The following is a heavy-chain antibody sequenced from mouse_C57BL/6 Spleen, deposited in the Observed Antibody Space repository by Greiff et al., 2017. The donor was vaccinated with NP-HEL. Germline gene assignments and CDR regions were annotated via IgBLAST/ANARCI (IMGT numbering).Heavy chain of an antibody. CDR2: IRSKSNNYAT. V-gene: IGHV10-1*01. CDR3: VRHYYDYFDY. D-gene: IGHD1-1*01. J-gene: IGHJ2*01. CDR1: GFSFNTYA. Sequence: EVKLVESGGGLVQPKGSLKLSCAASGFSFNTYAMNWVRQAPGKGLEWVARIRSKSNNYATYYADSVKDRFTISRDDSESMLYLQMNNLKTEDTAMYYCVRHYYDYFDYWGQGTTLTVSS.